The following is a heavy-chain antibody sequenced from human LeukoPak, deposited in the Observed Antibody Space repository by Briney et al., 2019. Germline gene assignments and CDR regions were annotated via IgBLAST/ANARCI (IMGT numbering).Heavy chain of an antibody. CDR1: GDTYTGYY. CDR3: ARDSGSSWYEVYFDY. CDR2: INPNSGGT. D-gene: IGHD6-13*01. J-gene: IGHJ4*02. Sequence: ASLKLDCKASGDTYTGYYMLWVRQATGHGLDWISLINPNSGGTNYAQKFQGWVTMTRDTSISTAYMELSRLRSDDTAVYYCARDSGSSWYEVYFDYWGQGTLVTVSS. V-gene: IGHV1-2*04.